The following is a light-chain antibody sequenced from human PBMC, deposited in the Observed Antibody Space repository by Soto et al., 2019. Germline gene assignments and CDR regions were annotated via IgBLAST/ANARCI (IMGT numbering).Light chain of an antibody. CDR3: QQYNNWPPFT. J-gene: IGKJ3*01. CDR2: GAS. CDR1: QSVSSS. Sequence: EIVMTLSPATLSVSPGERVTLSCRASQSVSSSLAWYQQKPDQAPRLLIYGASTKATGIPARVSGSGSGTEFTLTISSLQSEDFAVYYCQQYNNWPPFTFGPGTKVDIK. V-gene: IGKV3-15*01.